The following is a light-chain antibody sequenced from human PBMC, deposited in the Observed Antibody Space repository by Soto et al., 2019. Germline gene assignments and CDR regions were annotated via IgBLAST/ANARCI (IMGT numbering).Light chain of an antibody. CDR2: GAS. CDR3: QKYGTSPIT. V-gene: IGKV3-20*01. J-gene: IGKJ5*01. CDR1: QTVSSY. Sequence: ETVLTQSPGTVSLSPGERATLSCRASQTVSSYLTWYQQRPGQAPRLLIYGASKRATGIPDRFSGSGSGTDFTLTISRLEPEDFALYYCQKYGTSPITFGQGTRLEIK.